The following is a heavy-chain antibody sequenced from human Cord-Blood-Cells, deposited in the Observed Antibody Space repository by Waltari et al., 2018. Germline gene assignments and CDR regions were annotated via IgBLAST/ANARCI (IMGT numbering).Heavy chain of an antibody. D-gene: IGHD3-10*01. Sequence: HVQLVQSGAEVKKPGASVKVSCKASGYTFTSYAMHWVRQAPGQRLEWMGWINAGNGNTKYSQKFQGRVTITRDTSASTAYMELSSLRSEDTAVYYCASRMVRGVINDAFDIWGQGTMVTVSS. CDR3: ASRMVRGVINDAFDI. V-gene: IGHV1-3*01. CDR2: INAGNGNT. J-gene: IGHJ3*02. CDR1: GYTFTSYA.